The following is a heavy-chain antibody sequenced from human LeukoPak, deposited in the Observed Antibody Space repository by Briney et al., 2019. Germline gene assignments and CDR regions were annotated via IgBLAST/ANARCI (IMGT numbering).Heavy chain of an antibody. Sequence: GGSLRLSCVGAFVIQWLGWVLQAPGKGLEWVANIREDGSQKYYMDSVKGRFTISRDNAKSSLFLQMNNLRVEDTAVYYCTRDQTWGQGTLVTVSS. V-gene: IGHV3-7*01. CDR3: TRDQT. CDR1: FVIQW. CDR2: IREDGSQK. J-gene: IGHJ4*02.